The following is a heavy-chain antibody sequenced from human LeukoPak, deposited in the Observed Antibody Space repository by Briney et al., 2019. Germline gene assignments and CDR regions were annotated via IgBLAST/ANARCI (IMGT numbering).Heavy chain of an antibody. CDR1: GFTFSSYS. D-gene: IGHD5-12*01. CDR2: ISSSSSYI. Sequence: GGSLRLPCAASGFTFSSYSMNWVRQAPGKGLEWVSSISSSSSYIYYADSVKGRFTISRDNAKNSLYLQMNSLRAEDTAVYYCARDYRDYDGSSDYWGQGTLVTVSS. V-gene: IGHV3-21*01. CDR3: ARDYRDYDGSSDY. J-gene: IGHJ4*02.